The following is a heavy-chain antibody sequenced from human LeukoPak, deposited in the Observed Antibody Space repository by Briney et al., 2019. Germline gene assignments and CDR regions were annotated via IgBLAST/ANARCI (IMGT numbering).Heavy chain of an antibody. D-gene: IGHD2-2*03. V-gene: IGHV1-69*04. CDR2: IIPILGIA. CDR1: GGTFSSYA. CDR3: ARDRPPGCCSSTSCYAGYFQH. J-gene: IGHJ1*01. Sequence: SVKVSCKASGGTFSSYAISWVRQAPGQGLEWMGRIIPILGIANYAQKFQGRVTITADKSTSTAYMELSSLRSEDTAVYYCARDRPPGCCSSTSCYAGYFQHWGQGTLVTVSS.